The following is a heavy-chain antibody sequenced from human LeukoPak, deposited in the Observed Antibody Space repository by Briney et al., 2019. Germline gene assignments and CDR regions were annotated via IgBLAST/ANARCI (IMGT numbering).Heavy chain of an antibody. CDR1: GFTFSSYS. V-gene: IGHV3-21*01. Sequence: GGSLRLSCAASGFTFSSYSMNWVRQAPGKGLEWVSSISSSSSYIYYADSVKGRFTISRDNAKNSLYLQMNSLRAEDTAVYYCARDARDDYGDASWFDPWGQGTLVTVSS. CDR3: ARDARDDYGDASWFDP. J-gene: IGHJ5*02. D-gene: IGHD4-17*01. CDR2: ISSSSSYI.